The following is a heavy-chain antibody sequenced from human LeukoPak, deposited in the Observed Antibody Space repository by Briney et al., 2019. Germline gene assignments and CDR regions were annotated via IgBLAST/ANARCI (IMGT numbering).Heavy chain of an antibody. CDR2: INHSGST. J-gene: IGHJ4*02. Sequence: SETLSLTCAVYGGSFSGYYWSWIRQPPGKGLEWIGEINHSGSTNYNPSLKSRVTISVDTSKNQFSLKLSSVTAADTAVYYCARHIGAGLDRDYWGQGTLVTVSS. CDR1: GGSFSGYY. V-gene: IGHV4-34*01. CDR3: ARHIGAGLDRDY. D-gene: IGHD1-26*01.